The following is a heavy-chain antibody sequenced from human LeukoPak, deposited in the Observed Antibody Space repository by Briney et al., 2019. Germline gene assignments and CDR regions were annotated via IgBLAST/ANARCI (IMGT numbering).Heavy chain of an antibody. D-gene: IGHD2-2*02. Sequence: GGSLRLSCAVSGFTFSSSAMSWVRQAPGKGLEWVSAISGNGAGTYYADSAKGRFTISRDNSKNTLYLQMNSLRVEDTAVYYCAKDEKGYCSSTSCYTPRPPLYWGQGTLVTVSS. CDR3: AKDEKGYCSSTSCYTPRPPLY. CDR1: GFTFSSSA. CDR2: ISGNGAGT. J-gene: IGHJ4*02. V-gene: IGHV3-23*01.